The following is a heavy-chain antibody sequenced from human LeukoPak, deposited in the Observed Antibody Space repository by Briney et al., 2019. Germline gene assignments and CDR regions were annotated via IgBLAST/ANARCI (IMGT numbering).Heavy chain of an antibody. V-gene: IGHV1-46*01. CDR1: GYTFTSSY. D-gene: IGHD2-8*01. Sequence: GASAKVSCKASGYTFTSSYMHWVRQAPGQGLEWVGIINPGGGTTIYAQNFQGRVTMTRDTSTSTVYMELSSLRSEDTAVYYCARQRGGQYEDAFDIWGQGTMVTVSS. J-gene: IGHJ3*02. CDR3: ARQRGGQYEDAFDI. CDR2: INPGGGTT.